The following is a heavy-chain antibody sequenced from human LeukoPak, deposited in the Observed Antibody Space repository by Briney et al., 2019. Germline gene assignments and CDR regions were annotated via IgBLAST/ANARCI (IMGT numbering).Heavy chain of an antibody. D-gene: IGHD5-18*01. J-gene: IGHJ4*02. CDR1: GGSISSYY. V-gene: IGHV4-59*08. CDR3: ARHEQLWLHFDY. CDR2: IYYSGST. Sequence: SEPLSLTCTVSGGSISSYYWSWLRQPPGKGLEWIGYIYYSGSTNYNPSLKSRVTISVDTSKNQFSLKLSSVTAADTAVYYCARHEQLWLHFDYWGQGTLVTVSS.